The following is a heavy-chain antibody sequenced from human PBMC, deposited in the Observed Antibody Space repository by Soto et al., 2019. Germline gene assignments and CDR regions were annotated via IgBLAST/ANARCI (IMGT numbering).Heavy chain of an antibody. J-gene: IGHJ4*02. CDR1: GFSLNEFI. Sequence: DVQLVESGGGLVKPGRSLRLSCKGSGFSLNEFIMNWFRQAPGKGLEWVGLIRSRAYTGTTEYAASARGRFTISRDDSQSIAYLQMGSLKAEDTAGYFCTRDLPGRASFDSWGQGTLVTVSS. D-gene: IGHD6-13*01. CDR3: TRDLPGRASFDS. CDR2: IRSRAYTGTT. V-gene: IGHV3-49*05.